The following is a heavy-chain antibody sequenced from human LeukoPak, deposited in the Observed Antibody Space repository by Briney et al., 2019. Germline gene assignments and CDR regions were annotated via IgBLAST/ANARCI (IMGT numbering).Heavy chain of an antibody. CDR2: INHSGST. V-gene: IGHV4-34*01. D-gene: IGHD6-6*01. J-gene: IGHJ4*02. CDR1: RGSLSAYY. Sequence: SETLSPTCAVYRGSLSAYYWSWIRQPPGKGLEWIGEINHSGSTEYNPTLKSRVTISLDTSKNQLSLRLSSVTAADTGVYYCARGSSRGAARHFDYWGQGTLVTVSS. CDR3: ARGSSRGAARHFDY.